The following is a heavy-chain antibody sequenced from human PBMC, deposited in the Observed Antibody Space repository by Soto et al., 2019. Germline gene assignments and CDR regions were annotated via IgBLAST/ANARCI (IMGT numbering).Heavy chain of an antibody. CDR3: TTDLTFFIPDLGPAFDI. D-gene: IGHD3-3*02. CDR2: IKSKTDGGTT. Sequence: GGSLRLSCAASGFTFSNAWMSWVRQAPGKGLEWVGRIKSKTDGGTTDYAAPVKGRFTISRDDSKNTLYLQMNSLKTEDTAVYYCTTDLTFFIPDLGPAFDIWGQGTMVTVSS. CDR1: GFTFSNAW. V-gene: IGHV3-15*01. J-gene: IGHJ3*02.